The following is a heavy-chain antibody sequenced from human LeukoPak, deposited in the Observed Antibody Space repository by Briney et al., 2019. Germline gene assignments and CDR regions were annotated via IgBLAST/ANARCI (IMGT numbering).Heavy chain of an antibody. CDR2: ISDSGST. CDR3: ARGISRAKTDY. J-gene: IGHJ4*02. V-gene: IGHV4-59*01. CDR1: GGSISSYY. Sequence: PSETLSLTCTVSGGSISSYYWSWIRQPPGKGLEWIGYISDSGSTNYNPSLKRRVTISLDTSKNQFSLKLSSVTAADTAVYFCARGISRAKTDYWGQGTLVTVSS.